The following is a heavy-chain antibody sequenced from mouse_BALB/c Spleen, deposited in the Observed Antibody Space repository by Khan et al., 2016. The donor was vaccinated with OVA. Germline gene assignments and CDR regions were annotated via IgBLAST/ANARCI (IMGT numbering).Heavy chain of an antibody. CDR1: GYTFTNYG. Sequence: QIQLVQSGPELKKPGETVKISCKASGYTFTNYGMNWVKQAPGKGLKWMGWINTYTGEPTYDHDFKGRFAFSLETSASTAYLQLHNLTSEDTATYCCASGGYWYFDVWGAGTTVTVSS. CDR2: INTYTGEP. V-gene: IGHV9-3-1*01. J-gene: IGHJ1*01. CDR3: ASGGYWYFDV.